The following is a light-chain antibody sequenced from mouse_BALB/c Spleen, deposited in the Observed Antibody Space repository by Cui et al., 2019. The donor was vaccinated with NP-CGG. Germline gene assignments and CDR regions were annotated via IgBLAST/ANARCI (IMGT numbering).Light chain of an antibody. V-gene: IGLV1*01. Sequence: QAVVNQESALTTSPGETVTLTCRSSTGAVTTNNYANWVQEKPDHLFTGLIGGTNNRAPGVPARFSGSLIGDKAALTITVAQTEDETIYFCALWYSNHWVFGGGTKLTVL. CDR3: ALWYSNHWV. CDR1: TGAVTTNNY. CDR2: GTN. J-gene: IGLJ1*01.